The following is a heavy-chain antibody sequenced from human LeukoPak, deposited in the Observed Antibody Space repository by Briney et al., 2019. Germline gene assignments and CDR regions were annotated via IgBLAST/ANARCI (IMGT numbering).Heavy chain of an antibody. CDR2: IYTSGST. V-gene: IGHV4-4*07. J-gene: IGHJ5*02. D-gene: IGHD4-17*01. Sequence: SETLSLTCTVSGGSISSYYWSWIRQPAGKGLEWIGRIYTSGSTNYNPSLKSRVTMSVDTSKNQFSLKLSSVTAADTAVYYCGRTDGALRGGWFDPWGQGTLVTVSS. CDR3: GRTDGALRGGWFDP. CDR1: GGSISSYY.